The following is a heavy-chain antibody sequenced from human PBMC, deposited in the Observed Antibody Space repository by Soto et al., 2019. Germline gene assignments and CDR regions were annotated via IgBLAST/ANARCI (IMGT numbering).Heavy chain of an antibody. CDR1: GLTISCIKY. J-gene: IGHJ3*02. D-gene: IGHD1-1*01. V-gene: IGHV3-53*01. Sequence: GGSLRLSCAAFGLTISCIKYVSFFRQAPGKGLEWVSALYDVHGSFYADSVRGRFTTSSDSSKTTVYLQMNDLRPDDTAVYYCAPWHEREHAFDIWAKGQRSPSPQ. CDR3: APWHEREHAFDI. CDR2: LYDVHGS.